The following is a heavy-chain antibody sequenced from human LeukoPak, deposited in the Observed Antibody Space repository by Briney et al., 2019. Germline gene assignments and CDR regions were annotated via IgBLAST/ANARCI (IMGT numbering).Heavy chain of an antibody. CDR2: INPNSGGT. J-gene: IGHJ4*02. D-gene: IGHD2-15*01. CDR3: AREDCSGGSCYYVFDY. Sequence: ASVKVSCKASGYTFTDYYMHWVRQAPGQGLEWMGWINPNSGGTNYAQKFQGRVTMTRDTSISTAYMELSRLRSDDTAVYYCAREDCSGGSCYYVFDYWGQGTLVTVSS. V-gene: IGHV1-2*02. CDR1: GYTFTDYY.